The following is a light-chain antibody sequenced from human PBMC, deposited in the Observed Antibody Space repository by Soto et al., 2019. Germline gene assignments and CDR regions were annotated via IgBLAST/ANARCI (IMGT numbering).Light chain of an antibody. CDR2: EVS. CDR3: SSYTSSVTLV. V-gene: IGLV2-14*01. Sequence: QSALTQPASVSGSPGQSITISCTGTSSDVGGYNFVSWYQQHPGKAPKLMIYEVSNRPSGVSYRFSGSKSGNTASLTISGLQPEDEADYYCSSYTSSVTLVFGGGTQLTVL. CDR1: SSDVGGYNF. J-gene: IGLJ2*01.